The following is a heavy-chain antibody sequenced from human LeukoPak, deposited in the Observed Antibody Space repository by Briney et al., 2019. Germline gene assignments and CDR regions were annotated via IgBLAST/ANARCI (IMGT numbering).Heavy chain of an antibody. Sequence: GASVKVSCKASGYTFTSYGISWVRQAPGQGLEWMGWISAYNGNTNYAQKLQGRVTVTRNTSITTAYMELSSLRFEDTAVYYCAVHLPGDYLDRWGQGTLVTVSS. CDR3: AVHLPGDYLDR. CDR2: ISAYNGNT. V-gene: IGHV1-18*04. CDR1: GYTFTSYG. J-gene: IGHJ4*02.